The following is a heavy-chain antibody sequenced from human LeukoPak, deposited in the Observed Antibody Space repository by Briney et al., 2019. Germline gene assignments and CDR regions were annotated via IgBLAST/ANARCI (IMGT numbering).Heavy chain of an antibody. CDR2: ISSSSSTI. D-gene: IGHD6-6*01. CDR3: AREDSSSLWGY. Sequence: GGSLRLSCAASGFTFSSYEMNWVRQAPGKGLEWVSYISSSSSTIYYADSVEGRFTISRDNAKNSLYLQMNSLRAEDTAVYYCAREDSSSLWGYWGQGTLVTVSS. V-gene: IGHV3-48*01. J-gene: IGHJ4*02. CDR1: GFTFSSYE.